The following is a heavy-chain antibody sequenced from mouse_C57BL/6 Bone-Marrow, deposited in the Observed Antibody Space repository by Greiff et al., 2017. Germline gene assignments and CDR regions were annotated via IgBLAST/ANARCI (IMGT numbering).Heavy chain of an antibody. CDR1: GFSFNTYA. D-gene: IGHD1-1*01. V-gene: IGHV10-1*01. J-gene: IGHJ2*01. Sequence: DVMLVESGGGLVQPKGSLKLSCAASGFSFNTYAMNWVRQAPGKGLEWVARIRSKSNNYATYYADSVKDRFTISRDDSESMLYLQMNNLKTEDTAMYYCGGHGKGFDYWGQGTTLTVSS. CDR3: GGHGKGFDY. CDR2: IRSKSNNYAT.